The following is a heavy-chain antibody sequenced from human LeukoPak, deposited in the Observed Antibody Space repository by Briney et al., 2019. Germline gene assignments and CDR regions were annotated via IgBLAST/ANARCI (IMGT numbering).Heavy chain of an antibody. CDR1: GFTFSSYG. Sequence: GRSLRLSCAASGFTFSSYGMHWVRQAPGKGLEWVAVIWYDGSNKYYADSVKGRFTISRDNSKNTLYLQMNSLRAEDTAVYYCARGTLYEPAIPIDYWGQGTLITVSS. V-gene: IGHV3-33*01. CDR3: ARGTLYEPAIPIDY. D-gene: IGHD1-14*01. J-gene: IGHJ4*02. CDR2: IWYDGSNK.